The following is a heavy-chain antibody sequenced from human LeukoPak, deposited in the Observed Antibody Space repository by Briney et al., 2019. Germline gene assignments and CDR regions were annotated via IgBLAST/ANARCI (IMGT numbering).Heavy chain of an antibody. CDR3: AIAGGYRLAPADLDY. D-gene: IGHD2-2*01. V-gene: IGHV4-4*07. J-gene: IGHJ4*02. CDR1: GGSISSYY. Sequence: SETLSLTCTVPGGSISSYYWSWIRQPAGKGLEWVGRVYTSGSTNYNPSLKSRVTMSVDTSESHFPLKLTSVTAADTAVYYCAIAGGYRLAPADLDYWGEGTLVTVSS. CDR2: VYTSGST.